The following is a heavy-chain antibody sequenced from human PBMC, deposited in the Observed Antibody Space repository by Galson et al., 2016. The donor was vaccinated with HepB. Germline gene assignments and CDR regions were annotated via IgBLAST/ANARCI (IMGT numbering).Heavy chain of an antibody. CDR3: AREEYTSGSFDY. CDR1: GFTFSNYN. V-gene: IGHV3-48*02. Sequence: SLRLSCAASGFTFSNYNINWVRQAPGKGLEWVSSITIRSITIYYADSVRGRFTISRNDAKNSLYLQMNSLTDEDTAVYYCAREEYTSGSFDYWGQGTLVTVSS. D-gene: IGHD5-12*01. J-gene: IGHJ4*02. CDR2: ITIRSITI.